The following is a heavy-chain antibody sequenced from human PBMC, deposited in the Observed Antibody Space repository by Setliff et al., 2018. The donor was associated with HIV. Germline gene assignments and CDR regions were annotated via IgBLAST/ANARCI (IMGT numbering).Heavy chain of an antibody. Sequence: GASVKVSCKASGYNFDSFAVIWVRQAPGQGLEWMGWISGYNGQTKDAQKFQGRLIMTTDTATSTSYMGMRSLRSDDTAIYYCARARYGGFDHWGQGSLVTVS. V-gene: IGHV1-18*01. D-gene: IGHD3-16*01. J-gene: IGHJ4*02. CDR1: GYNFDSFA. CDR3: ARARYGGFDH. CDR2: ISGYNGQT.